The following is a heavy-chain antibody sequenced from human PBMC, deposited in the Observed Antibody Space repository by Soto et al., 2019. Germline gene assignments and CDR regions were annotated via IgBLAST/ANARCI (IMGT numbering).Heavy chain of an antibody. J-gene: IGHJ4*02. D-gene: IGHD3-22*01. V-gene: IGHV3-23*01. Sequence: PGGSLRLSCSASGFTFSSYAMSWVRQAPGKGLEWVSAISGSGGSTYYADSVKGRFTISRDNSKNTLYLQMNSLRAEDTAVYYCAKEPRITMIVVVNHYFDYWGQGTLVTVSS. CDR2: ISGSGGST. CDR3: AKEPRITMIVVVNHYFDY. CDR1: GFTFSSYA.